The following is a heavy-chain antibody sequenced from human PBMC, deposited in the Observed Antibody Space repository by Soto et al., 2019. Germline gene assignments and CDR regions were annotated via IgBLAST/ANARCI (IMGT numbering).Heavy chain of an antibody. Sequence: QVQLQQWGAGLLKPSETLSLTCAVYGGSFSGYQWTWIRQTPGKGLEWIGEINDSGNINYNPSLKSLVTMLVDTATKQISLKLSSVTAADTAVYYGARGLILWFGELSRRGGYYYYMDDWGKGTTVTVSS. CDR2: INDSGNI. V-gene: IGHV4-34*01. CDR1: GGSFSGYQ. CDR3: ARGLILWFGELSRRGGYYYYMDD. D-gene: IGHD3-10*01. J-gene: IGHJ6*03.